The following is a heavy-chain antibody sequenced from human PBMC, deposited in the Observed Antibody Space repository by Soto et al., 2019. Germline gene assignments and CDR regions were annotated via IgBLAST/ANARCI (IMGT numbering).Heavy chain of an antibody. CDR3: AKGGLYGSGSYYNAGSYYYYGMDV. Sequence: RGSLRLACAASAFTFSNYAMSRVRRAPGEGREWVSAISGSGGSTYYADSVKGRFTISRDNSKNTLYLQMNSLRAEDTAIYYCAKGGLYGSGSYYNAGSYYYYGMDVWGQGTTVTVSS. CDR1: AFTFSNYA. CDR2: ISGSGGST. J-gene: IGHJ6*02. V-gene: IGHV3-23*01. D-gene: IGHD3-10*01.